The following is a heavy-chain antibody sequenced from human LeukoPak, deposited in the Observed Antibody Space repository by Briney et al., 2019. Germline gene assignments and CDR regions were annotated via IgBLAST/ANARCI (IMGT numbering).Heavy chain of an antibody. Sequence: KPSGTLSLTCAVSGGSISSSSWWSWVRQPPGKGLEWIGEIYHSGSTNYNPSLKSRVTISVDKSKNQFSLKLSSVTAADTAVYYCAREAYHYGSGSSLDYWGQGTLVTVSS. CDR1: GGSISSSSW. CDR2: IYHSGST. V-gene: IGHV4-4*02. J-gene: IGHJ4*02. D-gene: IGHD3-10*01. CDR3: AREAYHYGSGSSLDY.